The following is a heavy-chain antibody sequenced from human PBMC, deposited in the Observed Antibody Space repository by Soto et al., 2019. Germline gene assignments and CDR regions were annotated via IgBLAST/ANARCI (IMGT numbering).Heavy chain of an antibody. CDR1: GFTFDDYA. Sequence: DVQLVESGGGLVQPGRSLRLSCAASGFTFDDYAMHWVRQAPGKGLEWVSGISWNSGSIGYADSVKGRFTISRDNAKNSLYLQMNSLRAEDTALYYCAKASPYSGSARPRYFDLWGRGTLVTVSS. V-gene: IGHV3-9*01. CDR2: ISWNSGSI. D-gene: IGHD1-26*01. CDR3: AKASPYSGSARPRYFDL. J-gene: IGHJ2*01.